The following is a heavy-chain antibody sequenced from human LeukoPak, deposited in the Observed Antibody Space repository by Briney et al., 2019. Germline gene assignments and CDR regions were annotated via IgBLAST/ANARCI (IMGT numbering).Heavy chain of an antibody. CDR2: INHSGST. Sequence: SETLSLTCTVSGASVSSGSYYWSWIRQPPGKGLEWIGEINHSGSTNYNPSLKSRVTISVDTSKNQFSLKLSSVTAADTAVYYCARAPRGTIFGVVIIRGNWFDPWGQGTLVTVSS. D-gene: IGHD3-3*01. J-gene: IGHJ5*02. CDR3: ARAPRGTIFGVVIIRGNWFDP. V-gene: IGHV4-39*07. CDR1: GASVSSGSYY.